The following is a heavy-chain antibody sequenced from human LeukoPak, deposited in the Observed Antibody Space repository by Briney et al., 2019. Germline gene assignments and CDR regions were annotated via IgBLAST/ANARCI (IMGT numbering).Heavy chain of an antibody. J-gene: IGHJ6*02. V-gene: IGHV6-1*01. D-gene: IGHD6-13*01. CDR3: ARGAKQPPYYYYYYGMDV. Sequence: SQTLSLTCAISGDSVSSNSAAWNWIRQSPSRGLEWLGRTYYRSKWYNDYAVSVKSRITINPDTSKNQFSLQLNSVTPEDTAVYYCARGAKQPPYYYYYYGMDVWGQGTTVTVSS. CDR2: TYYRSKWYN. CDR1: GDSVSSNSAA.